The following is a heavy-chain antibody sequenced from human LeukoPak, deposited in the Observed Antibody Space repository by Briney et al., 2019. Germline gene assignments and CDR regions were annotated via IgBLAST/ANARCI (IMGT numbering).Heavy chain of an antibody. J-gene: IGHJ5*02. CDR2: ISAYNGNT. V-gene: IGHV1-18*01. CDR1: GGTFSSYA. D-gene: IGHD6-19*01. Sequence: ASVKVSCKASGGTFSSYAISWVRQAPGQGLEWMGWISAYNGNTNYAQKLQGRVTMTTDTSTSTAYMELRSLRSDDTAVYYCARVKWLLPRENWLDPWGQGTLVTISS. CDR3: ARVKWLLPRENWLDP.